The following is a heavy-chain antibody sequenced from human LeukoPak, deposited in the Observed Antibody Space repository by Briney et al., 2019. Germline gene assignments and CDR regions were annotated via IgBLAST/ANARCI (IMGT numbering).Heavy chain of an antibody. J-gene: IGHJ6*02. CDR2: ISSSSSYI. CDR1: GFTFSSYS. CDR3: ARGIAVAGRGYYGMDV. Sequence: PGGSLRLSCAASGFTFSSYSMNWVRQAPGKGLEWVSSISSSSSYIYYADSVKGRFTISRDNAENSLSLQMDSLRVEDTSVYYCARGIAVAGRGYYGMDVWGQGTTVTVSS. V-gene: IGHV3-21*01. D-gene: IGHD6-19*01.